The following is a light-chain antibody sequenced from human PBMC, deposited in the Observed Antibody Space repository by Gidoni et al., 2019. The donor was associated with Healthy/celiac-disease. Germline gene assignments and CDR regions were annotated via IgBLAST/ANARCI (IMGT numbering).Light chain of an antibody. J-gene: IGKJ2*01. V-gene: IGKV1-39*01. CDR2: AAS. CDR3: QQSYSTPMYT. CDR1: QSISSY. Sequence: DIQMNQSPSSLSASVGDRVTITCRASQSISSYLNWYQQKPGKAPKLLIYAASSLQSGVPSRFSGSGSGTDFTHTISSLQPEDFATYYGQQSYSTPMYTFGQGTKLEIK.